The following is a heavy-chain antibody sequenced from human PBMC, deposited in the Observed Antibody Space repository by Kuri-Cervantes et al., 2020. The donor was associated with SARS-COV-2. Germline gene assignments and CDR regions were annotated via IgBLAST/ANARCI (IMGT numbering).Heavy chain of an antibody. Sequence: GGSLRLSCAASGFTFSSYAMHWVRQAPGKGLEWVSAISGSGGSTYYADSVKGWFTISRDNSKNTLYLQMNSLRAEDTAVYYCAKVVRGSYDYWGQGTLVTVSS. V-gene: IGHV3-23*01. CDR2: ISGSGGST. D-gene: IGHD1-26*01. J-gene: IGHJ4*02. CDR3: AKVVRGSYDY. CDR1: GFTFSSYA.